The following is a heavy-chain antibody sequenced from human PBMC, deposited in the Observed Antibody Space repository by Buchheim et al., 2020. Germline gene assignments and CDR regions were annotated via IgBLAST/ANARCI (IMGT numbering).Heavy chain of an antibody. J-gene: IGHJ6*02. CDR3: ARAGIVVIPAPKGGMDV. V-gene: IGHV3-21*01. CDR2: ISSSSSYI. CDR1: GFTFSNYA. Sequence: VQLVESGGGLVKPGGSLRLSCAASGFTFSNYAMNWVRQAPGKGLEWVSSISSSSSYIYYADSVKGRFTISRDNAKNSLYLQMTSLRAEDTAVYYCARAGIVVIPAPKGGMDVWGQGTT. D-gene: IGHD2-2*01.